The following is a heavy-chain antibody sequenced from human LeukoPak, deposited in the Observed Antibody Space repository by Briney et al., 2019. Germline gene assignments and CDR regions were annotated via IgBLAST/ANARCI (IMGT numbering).Heavy chain of an antibody. Sequence: GASVKVSCKASGYTFTGYFLHWVRRAPGQGFEWMGWINPNSGDTSYTQTFQGRVTMTRDTSISTAYMELSSLGSDDTAVYYCARAQSLTAPAGTFANSWGQGTLVTVSS. CDR2: INPNSGDT. J-gene: IGHJ4*02. D-gene: IGHD6-13*01. CDR3: ARAQSLTAPAGTFANS. CDR1: GYTFTGYF. V-gene: IGHV1-2*02.